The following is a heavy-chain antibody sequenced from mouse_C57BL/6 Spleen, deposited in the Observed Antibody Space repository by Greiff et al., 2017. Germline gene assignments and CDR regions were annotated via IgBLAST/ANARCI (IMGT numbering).Heavy chain of an antibody. D-gene: IGHD1-1*01. J-gene: IGHJ4*01. Sequence: VQLQQPGAELVRPGTSVKLSCKASGYTFTSYWMHWVKQRPGQGLEWIGVIDPSDSYTNYNQKFKGKATLTVDTSSSTAYMQLSSLTSEDSAVYDCARDYYGSSYEVYAMDYWGQGTSVTVSS. CDR2: IDPSDSYT. V-gene: IGHV1-59*01. CDR3: ARDYYGSSYEVYAMDY. CDR1: GYTFTSYW.